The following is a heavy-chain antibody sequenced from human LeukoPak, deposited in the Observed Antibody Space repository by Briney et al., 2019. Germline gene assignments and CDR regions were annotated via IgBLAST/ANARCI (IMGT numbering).Heavy chain of an antibody. V-gene: IGHV3-23*01. D-gene: IGHD3-22*01. CDR3: AKDADISVELVVITSFDS. CDR1: GFTFSTYI. Sequence: GGSLRLSCAASGFTFSTYIMNWVRQTPGKGLVWVSAISGSGNRAYHADSVKGRFTISRDNSKNMLYLQMNSLRAEDTALYYCAKDADISVELVVITSFDSWGQGTLVTVSS. J-gene: IGHJ4*02. CDR2: ISGSGNRA.